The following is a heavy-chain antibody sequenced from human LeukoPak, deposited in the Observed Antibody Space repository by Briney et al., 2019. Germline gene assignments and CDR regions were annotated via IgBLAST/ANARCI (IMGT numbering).Heavy chain of an antibody. V-gene: IGHV3-7*01. CDR1: GFTVFNCW. CDR3: AREDYYDSGSNDY. CDR2: INLDGSQK. J-gene: IGHJ4*02. Sequence: GGSLRLSCAASGFTVFNCWMSWVRQAPGKGLEWVANINLDGSQKYYVDSLKGRFTISRDNAKNSLYLQMDSLRVEDTAVYYCAREDYYDSGSNDYWGQGTLVTVSS. D-gene: IGHD3-22*01.